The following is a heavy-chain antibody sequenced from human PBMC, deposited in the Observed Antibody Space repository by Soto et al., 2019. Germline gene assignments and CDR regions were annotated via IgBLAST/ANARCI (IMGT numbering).Heavy chain of an antibody. D-gene: IGHD3-3*01. Sequence: SETLSLTCTVSGGSISIYYWSWIRQPPGKGLEWIGYIYYSGSTNYNPSVKSRVTISVDTSKNQFSLKLSSVTAADTAVYYCARAVRFLEWLGWFDPWGQGTLVTVSS. J-gene: IGHJ5*02. CDR1: GGSISIYY. CDR2: IYYSGST. V-gene: IGHV4-59*01. CDR3: ARAVRFLEWLGWFDP.